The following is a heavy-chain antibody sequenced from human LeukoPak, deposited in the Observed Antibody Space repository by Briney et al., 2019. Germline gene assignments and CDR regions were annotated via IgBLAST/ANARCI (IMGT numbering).Heavy chain of an antibody. V-gene: IGHV1-18*01. CDR2: IITYNGNT. CDR1: GFTFTSYG. J-gene: IGHJ6*03. D-gene: IGHD4-17*01. CDR3: AKTTVTSEDYYYYYMDV. Sequence: GASVKVSCKASGFTFTSYGITWVRQAPGQGLEWMGWIITYNGNTHYAQKLQGRVTLTTDTSTNTAYMELRGLRSDGTAVYYCAKTTVTSEDYYYYYMDVWGKGTTVTVSS.